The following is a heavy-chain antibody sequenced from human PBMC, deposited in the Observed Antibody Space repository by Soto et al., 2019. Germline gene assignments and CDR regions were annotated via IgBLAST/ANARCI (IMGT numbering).Heavy chain of an antibody. CDR2: INHSGST. CDR3: ARGRPPLRDFWSGHIPYFDY. Sequence: SETLSLTCAVYGGSFSGYYWSWIRQPPGKGLEWIGEINHSGSTNYNPSLKSRVTISVDTSKNQFSLKLSSVTAADTAVYYWARGRPPLRDFWSGHIPYFDYWGQGTLVTVSS. CDR1: GGSFSGYY. V-gene: IGHV4-34*01. J-gene: IGHJ4*02. D-gene: IGHD3-3*01.